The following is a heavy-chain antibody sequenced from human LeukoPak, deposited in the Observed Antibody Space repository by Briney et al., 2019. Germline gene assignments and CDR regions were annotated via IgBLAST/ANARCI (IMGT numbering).Heavy chain of an antibody. V-gene: IGHV1-69*13. Sequence: GASVKVSCKASGGTFSSYAISWVRQAPGQGLEWMGGIIPIFGTANYAQKFQGRVTITADESTSTAYMELSSLRSEDTAVYYCARHGELLSYMDVWGKGTTVTVSS. CDR3: ARHGELLSYMDV. D-gene: IGHD1-26*01. CDR1: GGTFSSYA. CDR2: IIPIFGTA. J-gene: IGHJ6*03.